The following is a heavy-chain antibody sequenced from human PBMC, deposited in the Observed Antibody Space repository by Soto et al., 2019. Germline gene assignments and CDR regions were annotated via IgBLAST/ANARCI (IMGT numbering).Heavy chain of an antibody. CDR1: GFIFSRYS. D-gene: IGHD3-22*01. CDR3: SRDSFVYDSHPFDY. Sequence: PGGSLRLSCAVSGFIFSRYSMNWVRQAPGKGLEWVSAICTDGSNIYDADSVKGRFTISRDNTKNTLYLQMNSLRAEDTAVYYCSRDSFVYDSHPFDYWGQGTLVTVAS. V-gene: IGHV3-33*08. J-gene: IGHJ4*02. CDR2: ICTDGSNI.